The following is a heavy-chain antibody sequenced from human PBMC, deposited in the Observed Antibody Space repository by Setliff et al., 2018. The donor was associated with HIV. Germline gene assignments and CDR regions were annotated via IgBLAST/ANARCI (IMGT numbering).Heavy chain of an antibody. Sequence: QTGGSLRLSCAASGFSLRNFWMAWVRQAPGKGLEWVASIKEDGTSTYYANSVKGRFTISRDNSKNTLYLQMGSLRAEDMAVYYCPRASGYAGFFYFDYWGQGTLVTVSS. CDR2: IKEDGTST. J-gene: IGHJ4*02. CDR1: GFSLRNFW. D-gene: IGHD5-12*01. V-gene: IGHV3-7*01. CDR3: PRASGYAGFFYFDY.